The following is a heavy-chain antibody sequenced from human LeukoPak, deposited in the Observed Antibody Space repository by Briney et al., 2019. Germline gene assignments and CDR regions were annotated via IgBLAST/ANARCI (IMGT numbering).Heavy chain of an antibody. J-gene: IGHJ6*02. D-gene: IGHD2-2*01. CDR2: INHSGST. Sequence: PSETLSLTCAVYGGSSSGYYWSWIRQPPGKGLEWIGEINHSGSTNYNPSLKSRVTISVDTSKNQFSLKLSSVTAADTAVYYCASGPLRYCSSTSCYGLYYYYYGMDVWGQGTTVTVSS. CDR3: ASGPLRYCSSTSCYGLYYYYYGMDV. CDR1: GGSSSGYY. V-gene: IGHV4-34*01.